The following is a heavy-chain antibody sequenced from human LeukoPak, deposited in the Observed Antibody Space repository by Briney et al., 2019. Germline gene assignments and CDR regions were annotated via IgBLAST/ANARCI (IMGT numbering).Heavy chain of an antibody. CDR3: AKAAVRFTPIVAFDI. V-gene: IGHV3-9*01. Sequence: GGSLRLSCAASGFTFDDYAMHWVRQAPGKGLEWVSGISWNSGSIGYADSVKGRFTISRDNAKNSLYLQMNSLRAEDTALYYCAKAAVRFTPIVAFDIWGQGTMVTVSS. J-gene: IGHJ3*02. CDR2: ISWNSGSI. D-gene: IGHD3-16*01. CDR1: GFTFDDYA.